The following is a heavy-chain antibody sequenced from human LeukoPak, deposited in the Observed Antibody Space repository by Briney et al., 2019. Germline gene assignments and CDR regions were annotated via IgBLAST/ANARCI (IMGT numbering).Heavy chain of an antibody. CDR3: AKDQGYGDPSYYYYGMDV. J-gene: IGHJ6*02. V-gene: IGHV3-48*01. D-gene: IGHD4-17*01. CDR2: ISSSSSAI. CDR1: GFTFSRFG. Sequence: PGGSLRLSCVASGFTFSRFGMNWVRQAPGKGLQWISYISSSSSAIYYADSVKGRFTISRDNSKNTLYLQMNSLRAEDTAVYYCAKDQGYGDPSYYYYGMDVWGQGTMVTVSS.